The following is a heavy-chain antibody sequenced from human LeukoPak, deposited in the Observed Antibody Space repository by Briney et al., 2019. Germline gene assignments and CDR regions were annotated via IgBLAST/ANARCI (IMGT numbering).Heavy chain of an antibody. V-gene: IGHV3-30-3*01. CDR3: ARDSYSSSWYLPKTRGVGGYFDY. CDR2: ISSDGSDK. Sequence: PGGSLRLSCAASGFTFSPHAMHWVRQAPGKGLKWVAVISSDGSDKYYADSVQGRFTISRDNSKNTLYLQMNSLRAEDTAVYYCARDSYSSSWYLPKTRGVGGYFDYWGQGTLVTVSS. CDR1: GFTFSPHA. J-gene: IGHJ4*02. D-gene: IGHD6-13*01.